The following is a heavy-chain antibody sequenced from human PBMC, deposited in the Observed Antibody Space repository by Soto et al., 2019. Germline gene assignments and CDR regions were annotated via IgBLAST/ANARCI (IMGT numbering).Heavy chain of an antibody. CDR1: GFSFSSYA. V-gene: IGHV3-23*04. CDR3: ARERDVVGAYYIDY. D-gene: IGHD2-15*01. Sequence: EVQLVESGGGLVQPGGSLRLSCAASGFSFSSYAMRWVRQTPGKGLEWVSAISGSGGSTNYADSVKGRFTISRDNSKNTLYLQMNSLRAEETAVDYCARERDVVGAYYIDYWGQGTPVTVSS. J-gene: IGHJ4*02. CDR2: ISGSGGST.